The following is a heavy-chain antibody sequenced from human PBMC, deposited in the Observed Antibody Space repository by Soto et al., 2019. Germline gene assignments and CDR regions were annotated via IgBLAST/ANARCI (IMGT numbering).Heavy chain of an antibody. CDR3: ARRVGGYDFDYYYYYYYMDV. J-gene: IGHJ6*03. Sequence: SETLSLTCTVSGGSISSYYWSWIRQPPGKGLEWIGYIYYSGSTNYNPSLKSRVTISVDTSKNQFSLKLSSVTAADTAVYYCARRVGGYDFDYYYYYYYMDVWGKGTTVTVSS. CDR2: IYYSGST. CDR1: GGSISSYY. D-gene: IGHD5-12*01. V-gene: IGHV4-59*08.